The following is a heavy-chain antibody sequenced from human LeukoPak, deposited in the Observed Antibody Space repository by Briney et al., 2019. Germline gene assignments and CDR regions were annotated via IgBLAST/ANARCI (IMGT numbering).Heavy chain of an antibody. J-gene: IGHJ4*02. Sequence: ASVKVSFKASGYTFTGYYMHWVRQAPGQGLEWMGWINPNSGGTNYAQKFQGRVTMTRDTSISTAYMELSRLRSDDTAVYYCARDLAGGYSYGSDYWGQGTLVTVSS. V-gene: IGHV1-2*02. CDR1: GYTFTGYY. CDR3: ARDLAGGYSYGSDY. D-gene: IGHD5-18*01. CDR2: INPNSGGT.